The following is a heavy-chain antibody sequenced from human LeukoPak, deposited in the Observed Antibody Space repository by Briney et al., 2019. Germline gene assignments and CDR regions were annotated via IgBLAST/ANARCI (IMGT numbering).Heavy chain of an antibody. D-gene: IGHD4-17*01. CDR3: ARDGGAGGDIGAFDI. CDR2: IYYSGST. Sequence: SETLSLTCTVSGGSISSGGYSWSWIRQHPGKGLEWIGYIYYSGSTYYNPSLKSRVTISVDTSKNQFSLKLSSVTAADTAVYYCARDGGAGGDIGAFDIWGQGTMVTVSS. J-gene: IGHJ3*02. CDR1: GGSISSGGYS. V-gene: IGHV4-31*03.